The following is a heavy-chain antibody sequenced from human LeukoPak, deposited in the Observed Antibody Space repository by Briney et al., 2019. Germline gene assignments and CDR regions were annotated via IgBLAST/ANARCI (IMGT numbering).Heavy chain of an antibody. J-gene: IGHJ4*02. CDR1: GFTVSGNY. V-gene: IGHV3-66*01. Sequence: GGSLRLSCAASGFTVSGNYMSWVRQAPGKGLEWVSVIYSGGSTYYAGSAKGRFIISRDNSKNTVYLQMNSLRAEDTAVYYCARGNVLVPGANHSDNWGQGTLVTVSS. CDR3: ARGNVLVPGANHSDN. D-gene: IGHD2-2*01. CDR2: IYSGGST.